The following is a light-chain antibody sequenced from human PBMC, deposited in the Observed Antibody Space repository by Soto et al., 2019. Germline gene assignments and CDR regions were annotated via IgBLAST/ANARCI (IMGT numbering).Light chain of an antibody. Sequence: EIVMTQSPATLSVSPGERVTLSCRPSQTIHSNLAWYQQRPGQAPRPLIYAASTRATGIPARFSGNGFGTGCTLTISSLQSEECAGYYCQQYSDWPLAFGGGTKVEIK. CDR3: QQYSDWPLA. CDR2: AAS. V-gene: IGKV3D-15*01. CDR1: QTIHSN. J-gene: IGKJ4*01.